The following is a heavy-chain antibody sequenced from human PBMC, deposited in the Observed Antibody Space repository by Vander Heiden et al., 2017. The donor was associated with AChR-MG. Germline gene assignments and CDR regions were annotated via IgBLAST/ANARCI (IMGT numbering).Heavy chain of an antibody. CDR3: ATYGDYRHYYYYYGMDV. CDR1: GYTFTRYD. J-gene: IGHJ6*02. V-gene: IGHV1-8*01. CDR2: MNPNSGNT. Sequence: QVQLVQSGAEVKKPGASVKVSCKASGYTFTRYDINWVRQATGQGLEWMGWMNPNSGNTGYAQKFQGRVTMTRNTSISTAYMELSSLRSEDTAVYYCATYGDYRHYYYYYGMDVWCQGTTVTVSS. D-gene: IGHD4-17*01.